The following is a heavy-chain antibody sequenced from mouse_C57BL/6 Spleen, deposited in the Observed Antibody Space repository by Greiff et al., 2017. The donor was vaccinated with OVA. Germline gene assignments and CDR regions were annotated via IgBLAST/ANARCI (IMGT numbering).Heavy chain of an antibody. V-gene: IGHV1-72*01. D-gene: IGHD2-1*01. CDR2: LDPNSGGT. CDR1: GYTFTSYW. CDR3: ASPIYYGNYDYCDG. Sequence: QVQLQQPGAELVKPGASVKLSCKASGYTFTSYWMHWVKQRPGRGLEWIGRLDPNSGGTKYNEKLKSKATLTVDKPSSTAYMQLSILTSGDSAVYYCASPIYYGNYDYCDGWGQGTTLTVSS. J-gene: IGHJ2*01.